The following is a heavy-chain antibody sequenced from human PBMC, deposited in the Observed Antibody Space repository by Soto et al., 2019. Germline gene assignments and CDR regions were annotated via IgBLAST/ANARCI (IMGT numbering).Heavy chain of an antibody. CDR3: AKVGATLYYYYYGMDV. V-gene: IGHV3-23*01. J-gene: IGHJ6*02. CDR1: GFTFSSYA. D-gene: IGHD1-26*01. CDR2: ISGSGGST. Sequence: GSLRLSCAASGFTFSSYAMSWVRQAPGKGLEWVSAISGSGGSTYYADSVKGRFTISRDNSKNTLYLQMNSLRAEDTAVYYCAKVGATLYYYYYGMDVWGQGTTVTVSS.